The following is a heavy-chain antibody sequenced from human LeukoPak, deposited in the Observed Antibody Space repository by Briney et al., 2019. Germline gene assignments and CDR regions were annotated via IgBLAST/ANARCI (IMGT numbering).Heavy chain of an antibody. CDR1: GFTFSSHA. Sequence: GGSLRLSCAASGFTFSSHAMSWVRQAPGKGLEWVSAISGSGGSTYYADSVKGRFTISRDNSKNTLYLQMNSLRAEDTAVYYCAKDIVVVVAATVGKNWGQGTLVTVSS. D-gene: IGHD2-15*01. CDR3: AKDIVVVVAATVGKN. J-gene: IGHJ4*02. CDR2: ISGSGGST. V-gene: IGHV3-23*01.